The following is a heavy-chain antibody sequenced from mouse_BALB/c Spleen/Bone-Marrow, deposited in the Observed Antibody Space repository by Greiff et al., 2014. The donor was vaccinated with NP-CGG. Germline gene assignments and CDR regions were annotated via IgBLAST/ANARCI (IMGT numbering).Heavy chain of an antibody. V-gene: IGHV1S22*01. CDR3: TNHYFDY. CDR2: IYPGSGST. Sequence: LQQSGSELVRPGASVKLSCKASGYTFTSYWMHWVKQRPGQGLEWIGNIYPGSGSTNYDEKLKSKATLTVDTSSSTAYMQLSSLTSEDSAVYYCTNHYFDYWGQGTTLTVSS. CDR1: GYTFTSYW. J-gene: IGHJ2*01.